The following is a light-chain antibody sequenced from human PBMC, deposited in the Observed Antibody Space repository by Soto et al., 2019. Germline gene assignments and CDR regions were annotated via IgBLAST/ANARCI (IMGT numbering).Light chain of an antibody. CDR1: QRVSSSY. CDR2: GAS. CDR3: QQYGSSPWT. J-gene: IGKJ1*01. Sequence: EIVLTQSPGTLSLSPGERATLSCRASQRVSSSYLAWYQQKPGQAPRLLIYGASSRATGIPDRFRGSGSGTAFPLTISILEPEDFAVYYCQQYGSSPWTFGQGTKVEIK. V-gene: IGKV3-20*01.